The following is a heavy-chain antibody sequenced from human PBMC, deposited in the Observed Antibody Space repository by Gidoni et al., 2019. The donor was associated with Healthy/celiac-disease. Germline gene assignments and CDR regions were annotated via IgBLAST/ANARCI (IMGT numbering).Heavy chain of an antibody. D-gene: IGHD6-13*01. V-gene: IGHV4-38-2*02. CDR3: ARDEQQLVDY. CDR1: GYSISSGYY. CDR2: IYHSGST. Sequence: QVQLQASGPGLVKPSETLSLTCTVSGYSISSGYYWGWIRQPPGKGLEWIGSIYHSGSTYYNPSLKSRVTISVDTAKNQFSLKLSSGTAADTAVYYWARDEQQLVDYWGQGTLVTVSS. J-gene: IGHJ4*02.